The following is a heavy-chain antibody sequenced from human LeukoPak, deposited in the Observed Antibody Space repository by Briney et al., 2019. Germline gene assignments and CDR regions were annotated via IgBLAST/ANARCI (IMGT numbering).Heavy chain of an antibody. D-gene: IGHD6-6*01. CDR2: MHSSGNN. Sequence: PSETLSLSCSVSDGSMTNYYWSWIRQPAGKGLEWIGRMHSSGNNKYNPSLASRVSMSVDTSKGQLSLDLSSLTAADTAVYYCARERARYYYYMDVWGKGTTVTVSS. J-gene: IGHJ6*03. CDR1: DGSMTNYY. V-gene: IGHV4-4*07. CDR3: ARERARYYYYMDV.